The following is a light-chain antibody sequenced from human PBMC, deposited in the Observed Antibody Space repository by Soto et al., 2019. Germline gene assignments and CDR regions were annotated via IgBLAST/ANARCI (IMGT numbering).Light chain of an antibody. J-gene: IGLJ3*02. CDR3: ETWDTNTRV. CDR2: LEGSGSY. V-gene: IGLV4-60*03. CDR1: SGHTSYI. Sequence: QSVLTQSSSASASLGSSVKLTCTLRSGHTSYIIAWHQQQPGKAPRYLMKLEGSGSYNKGSRVPDRFSGSSSGADRYLTISNLKSEDEADYYCETWDTNTRVFGGGTKLTVL.